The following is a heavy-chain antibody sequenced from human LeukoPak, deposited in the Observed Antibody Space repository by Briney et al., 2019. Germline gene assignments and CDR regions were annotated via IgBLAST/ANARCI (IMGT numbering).Heavy chain of an antibody. CDR3: ARANMVRGVGLFFDRNWFDP. Sequence: ASVKVSCKASGYTFTGYYIHWVRQVPGQGLEWMGWINPNSGDTNYAWRFQGRVTMTRDTSISTAYMELSRLTSDDTAVYYCARANMVRGVGLFFDRNWFDPWGQGTLVTVSS. CDR1: GYTFTGYY. CDR2: INPNSGDT. D-gene: IGHD3-10*01. J-gene: IGHJ5*02. V-gene: IGHV1-2*02.